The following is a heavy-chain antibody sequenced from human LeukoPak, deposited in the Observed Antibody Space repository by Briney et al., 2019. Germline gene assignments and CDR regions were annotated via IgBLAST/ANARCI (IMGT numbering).Heavy chain of an antibody. D-gene: IGHD6-19*01. Sequence: GRSLRLSCAASGFTFSNYGMHWVRQAPGKGLEWVAVISYDGSNKYYADSVKGRFTISRDNSKNTLYLQMNSLRAEDTAVYYCAKEVWGAVAGRRYFDYWGQGTLVTVSS. V-gene: IGHV3-30*18. CDR3: AKEVWGAVAGRRYFDY. J-gene: IGHJ4*02. CDR1: GFTFSNYG. CDR2: ISYDGSNK.